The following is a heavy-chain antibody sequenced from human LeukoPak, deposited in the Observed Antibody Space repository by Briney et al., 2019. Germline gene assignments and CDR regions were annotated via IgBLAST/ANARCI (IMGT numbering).Heavy chain of an antibody. J-gene: IGHJ4*02. CDR1: GFTFSSYA. CDR2: IRSDGSIK. CDR3: TKDRPEAFFDY. Sequence: GGSLRLSCAASGFTFSSYAMSWVRQAPGKGLEWVAFIRSDGSIKYYGDSVKGRFTISRDNSKNTLYLQMNSLRPEDMAVYYCTKDRPEAFFDYWGQGTLVTVSS. V-gene: IGHV3-30*02. D-gene: IGHD2-2*01.